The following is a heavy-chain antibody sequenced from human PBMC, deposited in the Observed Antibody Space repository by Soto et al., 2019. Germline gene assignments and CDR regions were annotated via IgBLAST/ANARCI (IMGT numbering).Heavy chain of an antibody. CDR2: INAGNGNT. CDR1: GYTFTSYA. V-gene: IGHV1-3*01. D-gene: IGHD3-22*01. Sequence: QVQLVQSGAEVKKPGASVKVSCKASGYTFTSYAMHWVRQAPGQRLEWMGWINAGNGNTKYSQKFQGRVTITRDTSASTAYMELSSLRSEDTAVYYCARDDSEWHDSDGMDVWGQGTTVTVSS. CDR3: ARDDSEWHDSDGMDV. J-gene: IGHJ6*02.